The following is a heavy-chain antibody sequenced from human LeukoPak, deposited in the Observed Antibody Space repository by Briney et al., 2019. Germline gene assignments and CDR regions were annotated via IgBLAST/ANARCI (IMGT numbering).Heavy chain of an antibody. CDR3: AGNGAYAIDH. J-gene: IGHJ4*02. CDR1: GGSISSYY. CDR2: IHYSGRT. V-gene: IGHV4-59*01. D-gene: IGHD4-17*01. Sequence: SETLSLTCTVSGGSISSYYWSWIRQPPGKGLEWIGYIHYSGRTNYNPSLKSRVTISVDTSKNQFSLKLNSVTAADTAVYYCAGNGAYAIDHWGQGTLVTVSS.